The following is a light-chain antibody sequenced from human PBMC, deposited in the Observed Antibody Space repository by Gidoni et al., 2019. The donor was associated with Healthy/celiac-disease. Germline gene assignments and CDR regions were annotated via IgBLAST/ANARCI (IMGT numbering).Light chain of an antibody. CDR3: QSYDSSLSGYV. J-gene: IGLJ1*01. CDR2: GNN. CDR1: SSDIGAGYD. Sequence: QSVLTQPPSVSGAPGQRVTFSCTGSSSDIGAGYDVPWYQQLPGTAPNHLIYGNNNRPSGVPDRFSGSKSGTSASLVINGLQAEDEADYYCQSYDSSLSGYVFGTGTKVTVL. V-gene: IGLV1-40*01.